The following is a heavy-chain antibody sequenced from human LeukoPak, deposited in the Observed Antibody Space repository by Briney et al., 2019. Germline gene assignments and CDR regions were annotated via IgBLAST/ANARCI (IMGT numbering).Heavy chain of an antibody. V-gene: IGHV6-1*01. J-gene: IGHJ4*02. CDR2: TYYRSKWYN. D-gene: IGHD3-10*01. CDR3: ARVSSRVFGY. Sequence: SQTLSLTCAISGDSVSNNNVAWNWIRQSPSRGLEWLGRTYYRSKWYNDYAISVKSRITINPDTSMNQFSLQLNSVTPDDTAVYYCARVSSRVFGYWGQGTLVTVSS. CDR1: GDSVSNNNVA.